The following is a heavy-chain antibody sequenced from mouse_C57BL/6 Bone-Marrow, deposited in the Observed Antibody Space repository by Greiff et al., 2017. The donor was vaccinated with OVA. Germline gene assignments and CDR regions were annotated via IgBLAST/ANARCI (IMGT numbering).Heavy chain of an antibody. CDR2: IWTGGGT. CDR3: ARVQTVRSRYFDV. V-gene: IGHV2-9-1*01. CDR1: GFSLTSYA. J-gene: IGHJ1*03. D-gene: IGHD1-1*01. Sequence: VQGVESGPGLVAPSQSLSITCTVSGFSLTSYAISWVRQPPGKGLEWLGVIWTGGGTNYNSALKSRLSTSKDNSKSQVVLKMNSLQTDDTARYYCARVQTVRSRYFDVWGTGTTVTVSS.